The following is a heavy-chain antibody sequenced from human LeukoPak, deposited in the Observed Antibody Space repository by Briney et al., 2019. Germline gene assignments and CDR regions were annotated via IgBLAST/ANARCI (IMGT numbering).Heavy chain of an antibody. CDR1: GFTFSTYS. J-gene: IGHJ4*02. D-gene: IGHD4-17*01. Sequence: GGSLRLSCAASGFTFSTYSMNWVRQAPGKGLEWVSYITSSSTTIYYADSVKGRFTISRDNAKNSLYLQMNSLRAEDTAVYYCARGAPPSGDYGFDYWGQGTLVTVSS. CDR2: ITSSSTTI. V-gene: IGHV3-48*04. CDR3: ARGAPPSGDYGFDY.